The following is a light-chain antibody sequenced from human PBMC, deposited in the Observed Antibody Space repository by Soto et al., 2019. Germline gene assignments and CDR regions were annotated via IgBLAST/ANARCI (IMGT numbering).Light chain of an antibody. CDR1: QSISSW. J-gene: IGKJ2*01. CDR2: DAS. CDR3: QQYNSYSTGT. V-gene: IGKV1-5*01. Sequence: DIQMTQSPSTLSASVGDRVTITCRASQSISSWLAWYQQQPGKAPKLLIHDASTLESGVPSRFSASGSGTEFTLTISSLQPDDFAIYYCQQYNSYSTGTFGQGTKLEIK.